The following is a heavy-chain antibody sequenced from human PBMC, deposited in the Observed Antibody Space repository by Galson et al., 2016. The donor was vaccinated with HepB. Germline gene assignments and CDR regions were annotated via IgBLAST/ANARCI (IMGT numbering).Heavy chain of an antibody. Sequence: SLRLSCAASGFTFSSYAMSWVRQAPGKGLEWVSSISGSGANTIYADSVKGRFTISRDTSKSTLYVQMNSLRAEDTAVYYCVKVGFSDLDYWGQGTLVTVSS. CDR3: VKVGFSDLDY. D-gene: IGHD1-26*01. CDR2: ISGSGANT. CDR1: GFTFSSYA. V-gene: IGHV3-23*01. J-gene: IGHJ4*02.